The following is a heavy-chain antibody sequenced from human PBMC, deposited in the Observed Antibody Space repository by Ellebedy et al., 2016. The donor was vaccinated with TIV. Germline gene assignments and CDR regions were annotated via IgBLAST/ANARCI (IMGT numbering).Heavy chain of an antibody. V-gene: IGHV3-7*01. CDR3: ARAPDGSGSFYYFDY. CDR2: INQEGSEK. D-gene: IGHD3-10*01. J-gene: IGHJ4*02. CDR1: GFTFSRYW. Sequence: GGSLRLSCAASGFTFSRYWMSWVRQAPGKGLEWVANINQEGSEKYYVDSVKGRFTISRDNAKNSLYLQMNSLRAEDTAVYYCARAPDGSGSFYYFDYWGQGTLVTVSP.